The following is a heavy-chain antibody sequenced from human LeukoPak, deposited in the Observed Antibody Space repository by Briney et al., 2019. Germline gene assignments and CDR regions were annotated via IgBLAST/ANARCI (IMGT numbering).Heavy chain of an antibody. CDR2: IYHSGST. D-gene: IGHD2-21*02. Sequence: SQTLSLTCAVSSDSINSGGYSWSWIRQPPGKGLEWIGYIYHSGSTYYNPSLKSRVTISVDRSKNQFSLKLSSVTAADTAVYYCARGPPYIVVVTAIGFFDYWGQGTLVTVSS. CDR1: SDSINSGGYS. V-gene: IGHV4-30-2*01. CDR3: ARGPPYIVVVTAIGFFDY. J-gene: IGHJ4*02.